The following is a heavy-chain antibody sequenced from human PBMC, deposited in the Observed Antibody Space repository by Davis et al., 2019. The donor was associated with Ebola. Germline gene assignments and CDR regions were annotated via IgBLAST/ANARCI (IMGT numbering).Heavy chain of an antibody. D-gene: IGHD2-2*01. CDR2: IKSDGSRT. CDR3: ATGGLVPAAEGGAFDI. V-gene: IGHV3-74*01. Sequence: PGGSLRLSCAASGFTFSSYWMHWVRQVFGKGLVWVSRIKSDGSRTDYADSVMGRFTISRDNAKNTLYLQMNSLRAEDTAAYYCATGGLVPAAEGGAFDIWGHGTMVTVSS. CDR1: GFTFSSYW. J-gene: IGHJ3*02.